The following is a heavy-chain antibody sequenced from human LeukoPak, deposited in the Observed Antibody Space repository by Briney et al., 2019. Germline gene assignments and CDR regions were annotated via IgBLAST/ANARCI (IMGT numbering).Heavy chain of an antibody. V-gene: IGHV3-30*02. D-gene: IGHD1-26*01. CDR2: IRYDGSNK. CDR1: GFTFSSYG. Sequence: GGSLRLSCAASGFTFSSYGMHWVRQAPGKGLEWVAFIRYDGSNKYYADSVKGRFTISRDNSKNTLYLQMNSLRAEDTAVYYCARDGRYSGSYDYWGQGTLVTVSS. CDR3: ARDGRYSGSYDY. J-gene: IGHJ4*02.